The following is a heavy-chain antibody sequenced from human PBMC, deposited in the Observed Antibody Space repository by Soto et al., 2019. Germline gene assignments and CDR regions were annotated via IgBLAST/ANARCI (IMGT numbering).Heavy chain of an antibody. CDR3: AKHLLAVAGYLPGTAV. Sequence: LRLSCAASGFTFSSYGMHWVRQAPGKGLEWVAVISHDGSNKYFADSVKGRFTISRDNSQNTLYLQMNSLRAEDTAVYYCAKHLLAVAGYLPGTAVWGQGTPVTVSS. CDR2: ISHDGSNK. V-gene: IGHV3-30*18. CDR1: GFTFSSYG. J-gene: IGHJ6*02. D-gene: IGHD6-19*01.